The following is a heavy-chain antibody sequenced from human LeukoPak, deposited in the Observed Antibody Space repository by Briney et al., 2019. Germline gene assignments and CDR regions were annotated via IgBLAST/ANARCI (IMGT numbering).Heavy chain of an antibody. V-gene: IGHV1-8*01. J-gene: IGHJ4*02. CDR2: MNPNSGNT. Sequence: ASVTVSCKASGYTFTSYDINWVRQATGQGLEWMGWMNPNSGNTGYAQKFQGRVTMTRNTSISTAYMELSSLRSEDTAVYYCATDPHGSGSHGGYWGQGTLVTVSS. D-gene: IGHD3-10*01. CDR3: ATDPHGSGSHGGY. CDR1: GYTFTSYD.